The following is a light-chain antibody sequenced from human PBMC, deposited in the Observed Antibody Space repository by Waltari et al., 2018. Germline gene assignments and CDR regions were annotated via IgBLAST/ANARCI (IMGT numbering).Light chain of an antibody. V-gene: IGKV1-5*03. CDR2: KAS. Sequence: DIRMTQSPSSVSASAGDNVTITCRASQTVNAWLAWYQQKPGRAPKFLIHKASSLETGVPSRFRGSGSGTEFTLTISGLQVEDFATYYCQQYNFDPWTFGQGTKVE. CDR1: QTVNAW. J-gene: IGKJ1*01. CDR3: QQYNFDPWT.